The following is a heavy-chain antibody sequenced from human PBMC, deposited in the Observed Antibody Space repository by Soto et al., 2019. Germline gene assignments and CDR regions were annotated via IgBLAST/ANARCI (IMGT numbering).Heavy chain of an antibody. J-gene: IGHJ1*01. V-gene: IGHV4-30-4*08. CDR1: GGSISSDDYY. CDR3: ARDLDGLHDDTSGPFPRPG. D-gene: IGHD3-22*01. CDR2: IHSSGSI. Sequence: SETLSLTCTVSGGSISSDDYYWSWIRQAPGRGLEWIGYIHSSGSIYYNPSLKSRATMSIDTAGNQFSLQVSSVTVADTAVYYCARDLDGLHDDTSGPFPRPGWGQGTLV.